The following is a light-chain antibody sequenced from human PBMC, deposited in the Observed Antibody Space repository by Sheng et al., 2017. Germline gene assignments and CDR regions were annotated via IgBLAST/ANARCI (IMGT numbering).Light chain of an antibody. V-gene: IGKV1-5*03. Sequence: DIQMTQSPSTLSASVGDRVTITCRASQSINRWLAWYQVKPGRAPKLLIYKAVNLESGVPSRFSGSASGTEFTLTISGLQPEDFASYYCQQYNSYSRTFGPGTKVDMK. J-gene: IGKJ1*01. CDR1: QSINRW. CDR3: QQYNSYSRT. CDR2: KAV.